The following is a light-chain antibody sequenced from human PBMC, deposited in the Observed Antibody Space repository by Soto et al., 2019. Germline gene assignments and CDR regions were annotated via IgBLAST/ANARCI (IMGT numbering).Light chain of an antibody. CDR2: GAS. CDR3: QQYNNWPPLT. CDR1: QSVSSN. V-gene: IGKV3-15*01. J-gene: IGKJ4*01. Sequence: EIVMTQSPATLSVSPGERATLSCRASQSVSSNLAWYQQKPGQAPRLLIYGASTRATGIPARFSGSGSGTEFTLNISSLQSEDFAVYCCQQYNNWPPLTFGGGTKVEIK.